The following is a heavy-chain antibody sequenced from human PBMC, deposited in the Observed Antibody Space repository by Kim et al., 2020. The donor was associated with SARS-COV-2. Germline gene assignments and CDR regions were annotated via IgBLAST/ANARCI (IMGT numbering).Heavy chain of an antibody. Sequence: LKSRVTIAEDTCKNQSSLKLSSVTAADTAVYYCARDQGILTGYGDDAFDIWGQGTMVTVSS. V-gene: IGHV4-30-2*05. CDR3: ARDQGILTGYGDDAFDI. J-gene: IGHJ3*02. D-gene: IGHD3-9*01.